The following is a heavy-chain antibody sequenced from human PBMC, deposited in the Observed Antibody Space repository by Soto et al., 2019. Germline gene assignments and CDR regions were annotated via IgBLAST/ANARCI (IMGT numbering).Heavy chain of an antibody. J-gene: IGHJ3*02. CDR2: ISGNSDGI. V-gene: IGHV3-23*01. Sequence: EVQLLESGGGLVQPGGSLRLSCAASGFTFTGYPMTWVRQAPGKGLEWVSAISGNSDGIFYADSVKGRFTISRDNSKNTLYLQMNSLRAGDTAVYYCAKLSQGGPLNDAFDIWGQGTMVTVSS. D-gene: IGHD2-15*01. CDR3: AKLSQGGPLNDAFDI. CDR1: GFTFTGYP.